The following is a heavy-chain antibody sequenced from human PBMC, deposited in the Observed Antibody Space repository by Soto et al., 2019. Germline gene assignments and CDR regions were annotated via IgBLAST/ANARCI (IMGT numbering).Heavy chain of an antibody. Sequence: GGSLRLSCAASGFTFSSYAMSWVRQAPGKGLEWVSAISGSGGSTYYADSVKGRFTISRDNSKNTLYLQMNSLRAEDTAVYYCAKEGERAEFSEGYFDYWGQGTLVTVSS. V-gene: IGHV3-23*01. J-gene: IGHJ4*02. CDR1: GFTFSSYA. CDR2: ISGSGGST. D-gene: IGHD3-10*01. CDR3: AKEGERAEFSEGYFDY.